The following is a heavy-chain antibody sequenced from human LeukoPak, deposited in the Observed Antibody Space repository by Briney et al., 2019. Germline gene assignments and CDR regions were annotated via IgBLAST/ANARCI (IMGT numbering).Heavy chain of an antibody. J-gene: IGHJ4*02. V-gene: IGHV1-46*01. CDR2: IYPRDGST. CDR3: ARDQEGFDY. Sequence: ASVKVSCKASGGTFSSYAISWVREAPGQGLEWMGMIYPRDGSTSYAQKFQGRVTVTRDTSTSTVHMELSGLRSEDTAVYYCARDQEGFDYWGQGTLVTVSS. CDR1: GGTFSSYA.